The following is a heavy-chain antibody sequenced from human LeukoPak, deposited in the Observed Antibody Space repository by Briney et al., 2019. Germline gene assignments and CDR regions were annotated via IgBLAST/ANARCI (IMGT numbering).Heavy chain of an antibody. J-gene: IGHJ4*02. CDR3: ARGYDYGDYVGDFDY. Sequence: ASVKVSCKASGYTFTSYPITWVRQAPGQGLEWMGWITTYNGNTNYAQKLQGRVTITTDTSTSTAYMDLRGLRSDDTAVYYCARGYDYGDYVGDFDYWGRGTLVTVSS. D-gene: IGHD4-17*01. CDR1: GYTFTSYP. CDR2: ITTYNGNT. V-gene: IGHV1-18*01.